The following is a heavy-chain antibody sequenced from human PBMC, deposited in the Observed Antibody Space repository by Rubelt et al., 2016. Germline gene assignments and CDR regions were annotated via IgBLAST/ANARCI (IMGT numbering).Heavy chain of an antibody. D-gene: IGHD1-26*01. J-gene: IGHJ4*02. Sequence: QLQLQESGPGLVKPSETLSLTCTVSGGSISSSSFYWGWIRQSPGKGLEWIGTVYSTGNTYYSPSLKSRVTKSIDTSNNRVSLRLRAVTAADTALYYCAKMIVGATGDWGQGTQVTVSS. CDR2: VYSTGNT. CDR3: AKMIVGATGD. CDR1: GGSISSSSFY. V-gene: IGHV4-39*07.